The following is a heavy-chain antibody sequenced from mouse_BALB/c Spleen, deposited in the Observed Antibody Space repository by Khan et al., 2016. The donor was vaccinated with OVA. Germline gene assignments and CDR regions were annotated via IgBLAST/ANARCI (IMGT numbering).Heavy chain of an antibody. V-gene: IGHV3-2*02. Sequence: EVQLVESGPGLVKPSQSLSLTCTVTGYSITSGYAWNWIRQFPGNKLEWMGYIRYSGVTSYTPPLKSRTPFTRDTSKNPSFLQLNSVTTEDTATYYCARGNYYGYYFDYWGQGTTLTVSS. CDR2: IRYSGVT. D-gene: IGHD1-1*01. J-gene: IGHJ2*01. CDR1: GYSITSGYA. CDR3: ARGNYYGYYFDY.